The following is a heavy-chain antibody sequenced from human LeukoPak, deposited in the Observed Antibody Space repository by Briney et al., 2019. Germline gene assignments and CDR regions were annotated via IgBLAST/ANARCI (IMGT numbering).Heavy chain of an antibody. CDR1: GGSFSGYY. CDR2: IYYSGST. D-gene: IGHD3-22*01. J-gene: IGHJ4*02. V-gene: IGHV4-59*01. Sequence: SETLSLTCAVYGGSFSGYYWSWIRQPPGKGLEWIGYIYYSGSTNYNPSLKSRVTISVDTSKNQLSLKLSSVTAADTAVYYCATDYYDSSGPIWGQGTLVTVSS. CDR3: ATDYYDSSGPI.